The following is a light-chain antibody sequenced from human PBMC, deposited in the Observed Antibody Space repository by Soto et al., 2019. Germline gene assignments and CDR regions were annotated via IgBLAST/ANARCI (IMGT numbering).Light chain of an antibody. J-gene: IGKJ1*01. CDR3: QHYVSYPRT. Sequence: EIELTQSPATLSLSPGDRATLSCRASQSVSSSYFAWYQQKPGQAHRLLIYGASIRATGIPERFSGSGSGTEFTLSISRLEPEDFAVYYCQHYVSYPRTFGQGTKVEIK. CDR2: GAS. V-gene: IGKV3-20*01. CDR1: QSVSSSY.